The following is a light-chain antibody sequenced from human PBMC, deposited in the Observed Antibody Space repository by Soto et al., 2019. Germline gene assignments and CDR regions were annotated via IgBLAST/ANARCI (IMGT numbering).Light chain of an antibody. CDR1: QSVTSNF. CDR2: GAS. CDR3: HQYGSSPLT. Sequence: EIVLTQSPGTLSLSPGERATLTCRASQSVTSNFLAWYQQKPGQAPRLLMYGASSRATGIPDRFSGSGSGTDFTLTISRLEPEDFALYYCHQYGSSPLTVGPGTKVDIK. J-gene: IGKJ3*01. V-gene: IGKV3-20*01.